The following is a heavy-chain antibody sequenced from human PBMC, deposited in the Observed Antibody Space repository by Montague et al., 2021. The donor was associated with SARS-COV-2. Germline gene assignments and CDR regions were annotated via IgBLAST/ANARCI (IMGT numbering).Heavy chain of an antibody. CDR2: IYYTGNT. Sequence: SETLSLTRTVSGGSITNNIDYWAWIRQPPGKGPEWIGSIYYTGNTYYNPSLKSRVTISVVTSKNHFTLKLSSVTAAETAVYYCARLKRYFDSSGSPSAFDFWGQGTKVTVSS. J-gene: IGHJ3*01. V-gene: IGHV4-39*02. CDR3: ARLKRYFDSSGSPSAFDF. D-gene: IGHD3-22*01. CDR1: GGSITNNIDY.